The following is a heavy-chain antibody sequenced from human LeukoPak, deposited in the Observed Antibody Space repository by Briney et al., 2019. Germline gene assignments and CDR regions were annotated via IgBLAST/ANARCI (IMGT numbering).Heavy chain of an antibody. CDR1: GYTFTSYG. D-gene: IGHD3-16*02. Sequence: ASVTVSCTASGYTFTSYGISWVRQAPGQGLEWMGWISAYNGNTNYAQKLQGRVTMTTDTSTSTAYMELRSLRSDDTAVYYCARDYDYVWGSYRSGFDYWGQGTLVTVSS. J-gene: IGHJ4*02. CDR2: ISAYNGNT. V-gene: IGHV1-18*01. CDR3: ARDYDYVWGSYRSGFDY.